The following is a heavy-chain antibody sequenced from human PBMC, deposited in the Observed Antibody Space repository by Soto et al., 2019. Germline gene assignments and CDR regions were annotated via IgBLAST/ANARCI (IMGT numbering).Heavy chain of an antibody. CDR2: IYSGGST. V-gene: IGHV3-66*01. Sequence: SGLTFSSYAMSWVRQAPGKGLEWVSVIYSGGSTYYADSVKGRFTISRDNSKNTLYLQMNSLRAEDTAVYYCARDGNYYGMDVWGQGTTVTVSS. J-gene: IGHJ6*02. CDR1: GLTFSSYA. CDR3: ARDGNYYGMDV.